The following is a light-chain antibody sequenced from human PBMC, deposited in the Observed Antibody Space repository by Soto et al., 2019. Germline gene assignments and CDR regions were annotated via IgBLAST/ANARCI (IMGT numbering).Light chain of an antibody. V-gene: IGKV3-20*01. CDR2: GAS. CDR1: QTVADS. CDR3: QQYGSSPRT. Sequence: EIVMTQSPATLSVSPGERATLSCRASQTVADSLVWYQQKPGQAPRLHIYGASSRATGIPDRFSGSGSGTDFTLTISRLEPEDFAVYYCQQYGSSPRTFGQGTKVDIK. J-gene: IGKJ1*01.